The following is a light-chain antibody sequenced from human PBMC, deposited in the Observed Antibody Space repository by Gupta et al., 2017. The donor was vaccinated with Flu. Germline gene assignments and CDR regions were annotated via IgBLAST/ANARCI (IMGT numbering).Light chain of an antibody. V-gene: IGLV7-46*01. CDR3: LLSYGGPRV. CDR1: TGPVIWSHY. CDR2: DTS. J-gene: IGLJ3*02. Sequence: QALVPQEPSLTVSPRGTVTLTCASSTGPVIWSHYPYWFQQKPGQAPRTMIYDTSKKQSSTPARFSGSLLGGKAALTLSGAQPEDEADYYCLLSYGGPRVFGRGTKLTVL.